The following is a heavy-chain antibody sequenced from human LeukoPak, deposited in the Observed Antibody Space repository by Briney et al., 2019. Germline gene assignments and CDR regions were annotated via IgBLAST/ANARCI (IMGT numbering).Heavy chain of an antibody. D-gene: IGHD2-15*01. J-gene: IGHJ4*02. CDR1: GGSISTYY. V-gene: IGHV4-59*01. CDR3: ARGDCSGGSCYEGRYYFDY. CDR2: VYYSGST. Sequence: SETLSLTCTVSGGSISTYYWSWIRQPPGKGLEWIGYVYYSGSTDYNPSLKSRVAISVDTSKNQFSLKLNSVTAADTAMYYCARGDCSGGSCYEGRYYFDYRGQGTLVTVSS.